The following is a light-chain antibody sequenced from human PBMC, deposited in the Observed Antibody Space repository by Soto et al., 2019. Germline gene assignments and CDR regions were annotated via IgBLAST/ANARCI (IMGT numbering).Light chain of an antibody. CDR2: GAS. J-gene: IGKJ1*01. CDR3: QQYNNWPRT. CDR1: QSVSGSS. Sequence: EIVLTQSPGTLSLSPGERATLSCRASQSVSGSSLAWYQQRSGQAPRLLIYGASTRATGIPDRFSGSGSGTDFTLTISRLEPEDFAVYYCQQYNNWPRTFGQGTKVDIK. V-gene: IGKV3-20*01.